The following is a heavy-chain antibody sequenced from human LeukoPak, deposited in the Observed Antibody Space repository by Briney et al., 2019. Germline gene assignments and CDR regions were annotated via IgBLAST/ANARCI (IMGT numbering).Heavy chain of an antibody. D-gene: IGHD3-22*01. Sequence: ASVKVSCKASGYTFTSYAMNWVRQAPGQGLEWMGWISAYNGNTNYAQKLQGRVTMTTDTSTSTAYMELRSLRSDDTAVYYCARTDYYDSSGYYYYMDVWGKGTTVTVSS. V-gene: IGHV1-18*01. CDR1: GYTFTSYA. J-gene: IGHJ6*03. CDR2: ISAYNGNT. CDR3: ARTDYYDSSGYYYYMDV.